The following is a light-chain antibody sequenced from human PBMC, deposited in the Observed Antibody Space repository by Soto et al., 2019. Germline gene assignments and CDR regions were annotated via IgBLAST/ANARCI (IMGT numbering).Light chain of an antibody. CDR3: QHYGSSPLFT. Sequence: EIVLTQSPGTLSLSPGERATLSCRASQSVSGSHLVWYQQKPGQAPRLLIYDASRRPTGIPDRFSGSGSGTYSTLTISRLDPEDFAVYYCQHYGSSPLFTFGPGTTVDIK. CDR2: DAS. V-gene: IGKV3-20*01. CDR1: QSVSGSH. J-gene: IGKJ3*01.